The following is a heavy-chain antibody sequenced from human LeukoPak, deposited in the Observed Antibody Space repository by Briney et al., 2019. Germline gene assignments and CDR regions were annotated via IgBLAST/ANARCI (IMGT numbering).Heavy chain of an antibody. V-gene: IGHV3-11*06. Sequence: GGSLRLSCAASGFAFGHYYMSWFRQAPGKGPESVSYISFSSGDTNYGDSVKGRLTISRDNAKNSLYLQMNSLRDEDTAVYYCAREKGYHYDSSGYYPPEPYYFDYWGQGTLVTVSS. CDR2: ISFSSGDT. D-gene: IGHD3-22*01. CDR1: GFAFGHYY. J-gene: IGHJ4*02. CDR3: AREKGYHYDSSGYYPPEPYYFDY.